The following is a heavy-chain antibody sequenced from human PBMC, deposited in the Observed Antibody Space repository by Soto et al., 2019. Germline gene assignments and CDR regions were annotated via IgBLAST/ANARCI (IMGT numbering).Heavy chain of an antibody. CDR2: IYPGDSDT. CDR3: AREKEDGYNSNWFDP. D-gene: IGHD5-12*01. J-gene: IGHJ5*02. CDR1: GYSFTSYW. V-gene: IGHV5-51*01. Sequence: GESLKISCKGSGYSFTSYWIGWVRQMPGKGLEWMGIIYPGDSDTRYSPSFQGQVTISADKSISTAYLQWSSLKASDTAMYYCAREKEDGYNSNWFDPWGQGTLVTSPQ.